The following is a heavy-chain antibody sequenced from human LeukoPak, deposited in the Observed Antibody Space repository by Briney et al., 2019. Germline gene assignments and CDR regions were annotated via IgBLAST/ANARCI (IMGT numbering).Heavy chain of an antibody. CDR1: GFTFSSYS. CDR3: AIQSHQSESFDY. D-gene: IGHD2-2*01. Sequence: GGSLRLSCAASGFTFSSYSMNWVRQAPGKGLEWVSSISSSSSYIYYADSVKGRFTISRDNAKNSLYLQMNSLRAEDTAVYYKAIQSHQSESFDYWGQGTLVTVSS. J-gene: IGHJ4*02. CDR2: ISSSSSYI. V-gene: IGHV3-21*01.